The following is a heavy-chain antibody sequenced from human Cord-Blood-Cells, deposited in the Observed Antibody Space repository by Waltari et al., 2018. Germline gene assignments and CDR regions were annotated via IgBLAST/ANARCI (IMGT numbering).Heavy chain of an antibody. CDR1: GYTFTGYY. D-gene: IGHD3-22*01. J-gene: IGHJ5*02. CDR3: ARDFGHYDSSGYYNWFDP. Sequence: QVQLLQSGAEVKKPGASVKVSCKASGYTFTGYYMHWVRQAPGQGLEWMGWINPNSGGTNYAQKFQGRVTMTRDTSISTAYMELSRLRSDDTAVYYCARDFGHYDSSGYYNWFDPWGQGTLVTVSS. V-gene: IGHV1-2*02. CDR2: INPNSGGT.